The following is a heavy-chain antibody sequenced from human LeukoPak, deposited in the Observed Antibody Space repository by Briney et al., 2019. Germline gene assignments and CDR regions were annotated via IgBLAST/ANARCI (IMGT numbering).Heavy chain of an antibody. V-gene: IGHV3-48*03. CDR1: GFTFSGYE. CDR3: ARHYLSSGWYGYFDL. D-gene: IGHD6-19*01. Sequence: GGSLRLSCTASGFTFSGYEMNWVRQAPGKGLEWVSHISSSGTIIYYADSVKGRFTISRDNAKNSLYLQMNSLRAEDTAVYYCARHYLSSGWYGYFDLWGRGTLVTASS. CDR2: ISSSGTII. J-gene: IGHJ2*01.